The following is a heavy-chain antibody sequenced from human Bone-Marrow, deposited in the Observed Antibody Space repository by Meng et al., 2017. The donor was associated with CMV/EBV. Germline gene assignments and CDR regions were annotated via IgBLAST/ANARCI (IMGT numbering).Heavy chain of an antibody. CDR2: TGTAGDP. CDR3: ARSSYDFWSGYYPDFDY. Sequence: GESLKISCAASRFIFSSYDMHWVRQDTGKGLEWVSTTGTAGDPYYPDSVKGRFTISRENAKNSLYLQMNSLRAGDTAVYYCARSSYDFWSGYYPDFDYWGQGTLVTVSS. D-gene: IGHD3-3*01. V-gene: IGHV3-13*05. CDR1: RFIFSSYD. J-gene: IGHJ4*02.